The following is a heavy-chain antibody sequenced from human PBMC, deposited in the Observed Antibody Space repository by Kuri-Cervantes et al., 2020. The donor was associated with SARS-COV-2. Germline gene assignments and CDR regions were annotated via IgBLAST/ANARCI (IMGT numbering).Heavy chain of an antibody. J-gene: IGHJ5*02. D-gene: IGHD2-2*01. CDR3: ARDADCSSTSCSWGWFDP. V-gene: IGHV4-61*02. Sequence: SETLSLTCTVSGGSISEGNYYWTWIRQPAGKGLEWIGRIYTSGSTNYNPSLKSRVTISVDTSKNQFSLKLSSVTAADTAVYYCARDADCSSTSCSWGWFDPWGQGTLVTVSS. CDR1: GGSISEGNYY. CDR2: IYTSGST.